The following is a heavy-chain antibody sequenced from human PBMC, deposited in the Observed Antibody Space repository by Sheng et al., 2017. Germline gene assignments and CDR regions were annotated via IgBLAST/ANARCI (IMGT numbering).Heavy chain of an antibody. Sequence: QVQLVESGGGVVQPGGSLRLSCAASGFTFSSYGMHWVRQAPGKGLEWVAFIRYDGSNKYYADSVKGRFTISRDNSKNTLYLQMNSLRAEDTAVYYCAKEYGAYSSGWNFDYWGQGTLV. CDR2: IRYDGSNK. D-gene: IGHD6-19*01. J-gene: IGHJ4*02. CDR3: AKEYGAYSSGWNFDY. V-gene: IGHV3-30*02. CDR1: GFTFSSYG.